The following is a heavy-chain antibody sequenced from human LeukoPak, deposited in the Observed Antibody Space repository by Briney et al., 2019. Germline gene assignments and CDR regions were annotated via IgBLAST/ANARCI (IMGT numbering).Heavy chain of an antibody. CDR1: GGSISSYY. Sequence: SETPSLTCTVSGGSISSYYWTWIRQPPGKGLEWIGYIYYSGSTNYNPSLKSRVTISVDTSKNQFSLKLSSVTAADTAVYYCASGSAGGNYYGMDVWGQGTTVTVSS. V-gene: IGHV4-59*08. CDR3: ASGSAGGNYYGMDV. CDR2: IYYSGST. J-gene: IGHJ6*02. D-gene: IGHD6-25*01.